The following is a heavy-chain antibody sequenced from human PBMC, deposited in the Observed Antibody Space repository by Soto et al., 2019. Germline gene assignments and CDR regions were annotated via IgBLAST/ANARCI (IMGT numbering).Heavy chain of an antibody. CDR1: GFTFSSYS. CDR2: ISSSSSTI. CDR3: ARSSGWATYYYGMDV. D-gene: IGHD6-19*01. V-gene: IGHV3-48*02. Sequence: EVQLVESGGGLVQPGGSLRLSCAASGFTFSSYSMNWVRQAPGKGLEWVSYISSSSSTIYYADSVKGRFTISRDNAKNSLYLQMNSLRDEDTAVYYCARSSGWATYYYGMDVWGQGTTVTVSS. J-gene: IGHJ6*02.